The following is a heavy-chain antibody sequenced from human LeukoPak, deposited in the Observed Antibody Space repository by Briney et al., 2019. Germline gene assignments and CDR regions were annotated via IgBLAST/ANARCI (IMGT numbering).Heavy chain of an antibody. Sequence: SETLSLTCTVSGGSISSYYWSWIRQPPGKGLEWIGYIYYSGSTNYNPSLKSRVTISVDTSKNQFSLKLSSVTAADTAVYYCARADPYCGGDCYYFDYWGRGTLVTVSS. V-gene: IGHV4-59*01. CDR3: ARADPYCGGDCYYFDY. CDR1: GGSISSYY. D-gene: IGHD2-21*02. CDR2: IYYSGST. J-gene: IGHJ4*02.